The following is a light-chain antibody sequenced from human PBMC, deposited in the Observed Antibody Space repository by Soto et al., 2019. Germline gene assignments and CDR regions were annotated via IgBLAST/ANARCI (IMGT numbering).Light chain of an antibody. CDR1: SSDVGGYDY. Sequence: QSVLTQPASVSGSPGQSITISCIGTSSDVGGYDYVSWYQQSPGKAPKPIIYGVTSRPSGVSTRFSGSKSGSTASLTISGLRAEDEADYYCSSYTTTKNVLFGTGTKVTVL. CDR3: SSYTTTKNVL. CDR2: GVT. V-gene: IGLV2-14*01. J-gene: IGLJ1*01.